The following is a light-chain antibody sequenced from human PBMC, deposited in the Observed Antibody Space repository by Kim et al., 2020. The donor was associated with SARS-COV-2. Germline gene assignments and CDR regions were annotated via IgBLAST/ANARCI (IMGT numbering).Light chain of an antibody. CDR1: QSITSW. CDR2: KAS. J-gene: IGKJ2*01. CDR3: QQYNSYPYT. V-gene: IGKV1-5*03. Sequence: DIQMTQSPSTLSASVGDRVTITCRASQSITSWLAWYQQRPGKAPKLLIYKASSLESGVPSRFSGSGSGTEFTLTISSLQPDDFATYYCQQYNSYPYTFGQGTKLEI.